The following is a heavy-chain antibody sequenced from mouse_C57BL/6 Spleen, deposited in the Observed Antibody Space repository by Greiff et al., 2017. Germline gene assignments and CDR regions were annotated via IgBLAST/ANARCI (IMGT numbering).Heavy chain of an antibody. V-gene: IGHV1-50*01. Sequence: QVQLQQPGAELVKPGASVKLSCKASGYTFTSYWMQWVKQRPGQGLEWIGEIDPSDSYTNYNQKFKGKATLTVDTSSSTAYMQLSSLTSEDSAVYFCARYSNDVRGGDYYAMDYWGQGTSVTVSS. J-gene: IGHJ4*01. CDR2: IDPSDSYT. CDR1: GYTFTSYW. D-gene: IGHD2-12*01. CDR3: ARYSNDVRGGDYYAMDY.